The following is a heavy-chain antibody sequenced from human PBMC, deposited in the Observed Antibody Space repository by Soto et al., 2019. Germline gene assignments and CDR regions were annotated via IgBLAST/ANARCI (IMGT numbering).Heavy chain of an antibody. CDR3: AKDKDYYDSSGLNWFDP. D-gene: IGHD3-22*01. J-gene: IGHJ5*02. V-gene: IGHV3-30-3*02. CDR2: ISYDGSNK. Sequence: SGGSLRLSCAASGFTFSSYAMHWVRQAPGEGLEWVAVISYDGSNKYYADSVKGRFTISRDNSKNTLYLQMNSLRAEDTAVYYCAKDKDYYDSSGLNWFDPWGQGTLVTVSS. CDR1: GFTFSSYA.